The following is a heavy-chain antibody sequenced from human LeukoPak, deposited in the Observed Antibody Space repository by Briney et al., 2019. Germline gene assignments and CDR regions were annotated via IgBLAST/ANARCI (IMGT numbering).Heavy chain of an antibody. Sequence: GGSLRLSCAASGFTFSSYEMNWVRQVPGKGLEWVSYIHNRGSPIYYADSVKGRFTISRDNAKNSLYLQMNSLRAEDTAVYYCARDFQRIMITFGGVDYWGQGTLVTVSS. V-gene: IGHV3-48*03. CDR1: GFTFSSYE. D-gene: IGHD3-16*01. J-gene: IGHJ4*02. CDR2: IHNRGSPI. CDR3: ARDFQRIMITFGGVDY.